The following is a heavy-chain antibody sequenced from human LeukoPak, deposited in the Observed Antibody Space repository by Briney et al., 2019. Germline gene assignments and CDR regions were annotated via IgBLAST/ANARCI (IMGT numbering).Heavy chain of an antibody. Sequence: GGSLRLSCAASGFTFSSYGMHWVRQAPGKGLEWVAFIRYDGSNKYYADSVKGRFTISRDNSKNTLYLQMNSLRAEDTAVYYCARDRREDYYDSSGYYPWGQGTLVTVSS. CDR3: ARDRREDYYDSSGYYP. J-gene: IGHJ5*02. V-gene: IGHV3-30*02. D-gene: IGHD3-22*01. CDR1: GFTFSSYG. CDR2: IRYDGSNK.